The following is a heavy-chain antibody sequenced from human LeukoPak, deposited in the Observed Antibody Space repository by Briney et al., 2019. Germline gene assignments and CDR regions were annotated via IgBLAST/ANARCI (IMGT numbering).Heavy chain of an antibody. CDR1: GFTFSSYE. J-gene: IGHJ6*03. D-gene: IGHD6-19*01. V-gene: IGHV3-48*03. Sequence: GGSLRLSCAASGFTFSSYEMNWVRQAPGKGLEWVSYISSSGSTIYYADSVKGRFTISRDSAKNSLYLQMNSLRAEDTAVYYCARDSSGWYASALSYMDVWGKGTTVTVPS. CDR2: ISSSGSTI. CDR3: ARDSSGWYASALSYMDV.